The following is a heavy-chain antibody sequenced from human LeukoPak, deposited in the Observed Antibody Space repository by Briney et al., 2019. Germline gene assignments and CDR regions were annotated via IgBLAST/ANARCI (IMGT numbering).Heavy chain of an antibody. CDR1: GFTFSTYA. CDR2: IRYDGGNK. CDR3: AKSRAAIADFFDF. V-gene: IGHV3-30*02. D-gene: IGHD2-21*01. Sequence: PGGSLRLSCAASGFTFSTYAMHWVRQAPGKGLEWVAFIRYDGGNKYYADSVRGRFTISRDNSKNTLFLQMNSLRAEDMAVYYCAKSRAAIADFFDFWGQGTLVTVSS. J-gene: IGHJ4*02.